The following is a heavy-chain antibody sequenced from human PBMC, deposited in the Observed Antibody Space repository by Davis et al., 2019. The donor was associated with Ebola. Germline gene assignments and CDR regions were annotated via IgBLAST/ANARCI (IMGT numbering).Heavy chain of an antibody. V-gene: IGHV3-30*02. Sequence: GESLKISCAASGFTFSSYGMHWVRQAPGKGLEWVAFIRYDGSNKYYADSVKGRFTISRDNSKNTLYLQMNSLRAEDTAVYYCAKDPTVTTTGYYGMDVWGQGTTVTVSS. CDR3: AKDPTVTTTGYYGMDV. J-gene: IGHJ6*02. CDR2: IRYDGSNK. CDR1: GFTFSSYG. D-gene: IGHD4-17*01.